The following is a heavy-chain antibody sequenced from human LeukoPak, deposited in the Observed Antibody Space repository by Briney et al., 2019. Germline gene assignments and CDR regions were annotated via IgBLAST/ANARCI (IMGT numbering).Heavy chain of an antibody. J-gene: IGHJ4*02. Sequence: ASVKVSCKASGYTFSGYYMYWVRQAPGQGLEWMGWISAYNGNTNYAQKLQGRVTMTTDTSTSTAYMELRSLRSDDTAVYYCARGLTMVRGVIIKLWYWGQGTLVTVSS. CDR3: ARGLTMVRGVIIKLWY. V-gene: IGHV1-18*04. CDR2: ISAYNGNT. CDR1: GYTFSGYY. D-gene: IGHD3-10*01.